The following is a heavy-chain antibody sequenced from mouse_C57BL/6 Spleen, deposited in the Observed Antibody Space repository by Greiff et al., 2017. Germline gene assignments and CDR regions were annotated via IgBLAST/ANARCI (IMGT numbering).Heavy chain of an antibody. CDR2: IDPSDSET. V-gene: IGHV1-52*01. J-gene: IGHJ4*01. D-gene: IGHD3-2*02. CDR3: ARWNSGAAMDY. CDR1: GYTFTSYW. Sequence: QVHVTQPGAELVRPGSSVKLSCKASGYTFTSYWLHWVKQRPIQGLEWIGNIDPSDSETHYNQKFKDKATLTVDKSSSTAYMQLSSLTSEDSAVYYCARWNSGAAMDYWGQGTSVTVSS.